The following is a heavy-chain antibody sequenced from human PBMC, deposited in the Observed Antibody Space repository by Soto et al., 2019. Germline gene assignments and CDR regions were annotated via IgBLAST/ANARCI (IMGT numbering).Heavy chain of an antibody. CDR1: AYTFTNYA. J-gene: IGHJ4*02. CDR2: ISGDNGNT. D-gene: IGHD2-15*01. CDR3: ATGLLGYCSGGSCYSAS. V-gene: IGHV1-18*01. Sequence: VQLVQSGAEVKKPGASVRVSCQTSAYTFTNYAVSWVRQAPGQGLEWMGWISGDNGNTIYAQKFQGRVTMTTDTSTRKAYTELRSLRSDDTAVYYWATGLLGYCSGGSCYSASWGQGTRVTVSS.